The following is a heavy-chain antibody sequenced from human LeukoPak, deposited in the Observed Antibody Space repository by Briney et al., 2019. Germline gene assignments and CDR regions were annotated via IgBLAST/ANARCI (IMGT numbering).Heavy chain of an antibody. J-gene: IGHJ4*02. Sequence: SETLSLTCTVSGGSISSSSYYWGWIRQPPGKGLEWIGSIYYSGSTYYNPSLKSRVTISVDTSKNQFSLKLSSVTAADTAVYYCARVKSGSYHYWGQGTLVTVSP. D-gene: IGHD1-26*01. CDR2: IYYSGST. V-gene: IGHV4-39*07. CDR3: ARVKSGSYHY. CDR1: GGSISSSSYY.